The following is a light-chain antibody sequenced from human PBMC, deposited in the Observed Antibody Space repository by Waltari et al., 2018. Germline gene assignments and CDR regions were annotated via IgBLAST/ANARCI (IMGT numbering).Light chain of an antibody. CDR2: WAS. CDR1: QNVLFTSNDKTY. V-gene: IGKV4-1*01. Sequence: DIVMTQSPDSLAVSLGERATINCKSXQNVLFTSNDKTYLAWYQQKAGQPPKLLIYWASTRKSGVPDRFSGSGSGTDFTLTISSLQAEDVAVYYCQQYYNPPLTFGGGTKVEIK. J-gene: IGKJ4*01. CDR3: QQYYNPPLT.